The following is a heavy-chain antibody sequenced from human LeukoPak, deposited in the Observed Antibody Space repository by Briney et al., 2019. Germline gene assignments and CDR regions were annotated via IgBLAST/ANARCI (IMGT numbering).Heavy chain of an antibody. D-gene: IGHD6-19*01. CDR2: INHSGST. CDR3: ARGRNSYSSGWFRDYGMDV. J-gene: IGHJ6*04. CDR1: GGSFSGDY. V-gene: IGHV4-34*01. Sequence: SETLSLTCAVYGGSFSGDYWSWIRQPPGKGLEWIGEINHSGSTNYNPSLKSRVTISVDTSKNQFSLKLSSVTAADTAVYYCARGRNSYSSGWFRDYGMDVWGKGTTVTVSS.